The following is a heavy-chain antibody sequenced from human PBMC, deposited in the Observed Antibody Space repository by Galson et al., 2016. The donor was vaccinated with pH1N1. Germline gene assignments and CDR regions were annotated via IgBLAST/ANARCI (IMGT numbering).Heavy chain of an antibody. V-gene: IGHV1-2*02. CDR1: GYTFTSYH. CDR3: ASAATVVGDWYFDL. J-gene: IGHJ2*01. D-gene: IGHD4-23*01. CDR2: INPNSGGT. Sequence: SVKVSCKASGYTFTSYHVHWVRQAPGQGLEWMGSINPNSGGTNYAQSFQGRVTITRDTSISTASMELSMLRSDDTATYYCASAATVVGDWYFDLWGRGTLVPVSS.